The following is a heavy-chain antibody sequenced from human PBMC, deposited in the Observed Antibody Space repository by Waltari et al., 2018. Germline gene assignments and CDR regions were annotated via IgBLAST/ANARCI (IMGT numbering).Heavy chain of an antibody. Sequence: VQLVQSGGGSVQPGGSLRLSCEGSGFPFSTYWISWVRRAPGRGLERGGKRNVDGVGKDYGDSVKGRFSIVRDNAKQSVFLHMDRLRVEDTATYYCASRGFFDSTGYYGGGAFDLWGPGAEVSVSS. CDR3: ASRGFFDSTGYYGGGAFDL. J-gene: IGHJ3*01. CDR2: RNVDGVGK. CDR1: GFPFSTYW. V-gene: IGHV3-7*01. D-gene: IGHD3-22*01.